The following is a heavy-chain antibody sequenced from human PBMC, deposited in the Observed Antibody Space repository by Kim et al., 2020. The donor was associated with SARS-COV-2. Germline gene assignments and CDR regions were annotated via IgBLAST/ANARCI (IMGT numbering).Heavy chain of an antibody. Sequence: GGSLRLSCAASGFTFDDYAMHWVRQAPGKGLEWVSGISWNSGSIGYADSVKGRFTISRDNAKNSLYLQMNSLRAEDTALYYCAKVSGSGSYLPDWGQGTLVTVSS. D-gene: IGHD3-10*01. V-gene: IGHV3-9*01. CDR1: GFTFDDYA. CDR2: ISWNSGSI. CDR3: AKVSGSGSYLPD. J-gene: IGHJ4*02.